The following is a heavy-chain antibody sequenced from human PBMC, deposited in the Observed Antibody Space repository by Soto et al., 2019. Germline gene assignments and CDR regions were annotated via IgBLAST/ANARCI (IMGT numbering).Heavy chain of an antibody. J-gene: IGHJ4*02. CDR1: GYTFTSYY. CDR2: INPSGGST. CDR3: ARERGGDGYYFDY. Sequence: GASVKVSCKASGYTFTSYYMHWVRQATGQGLERMGIINPSGGSTSYAQKFQGRVTMTRDTSTSTVYMELSSLRSEDTAVYYCARERGGDGYYFDYWGQGTLVTVSS. D-gene: IGHD5-12*01. V-gene: IGHV1-46*01.